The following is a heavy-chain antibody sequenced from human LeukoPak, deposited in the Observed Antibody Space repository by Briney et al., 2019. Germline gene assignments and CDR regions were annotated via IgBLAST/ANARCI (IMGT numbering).Heavy chain of an antibody. Sequence: GASVKVSCKASGYTFTGYYMHWVRQAPGQGLEWMGWINPNNGGTNYAQKFQGRVTMTRDTSINTAYVELSRLRSDDTAVYYCARDWSGGAVAVYYWGQGTLVTVSS. CDR2: INPNNGGT. J-gene: IGHJ4*02. CDR3: ARDWSGGAVAVYY. D-gene: IGHD6-13*01. CDR1: GYTFTGYY. V-gene: IGHV1-2*02.